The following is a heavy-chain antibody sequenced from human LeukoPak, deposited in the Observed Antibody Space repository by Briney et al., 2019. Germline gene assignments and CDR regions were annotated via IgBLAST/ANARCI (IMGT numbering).Heavy chain of an antibody. CDR1: GFTFDDYA. CDR3: AKGVSYYGGGYYFDY. CDR2: ISWNSGSI. J-gene: IGHJ4*02. V-gene: IGHV3-9*03. Sequence: EPGGSLRLSCAASGFTFDDYAMHWVRQAPGKGLEWVSGISWNSGSIGYADSVKGRFTISRDNAKNSLYLQMNSLRAEDMALYYCAKGVSYYGGGYYFDYWGQGTLVTVSS. D-gene: IGHD1-26*01.